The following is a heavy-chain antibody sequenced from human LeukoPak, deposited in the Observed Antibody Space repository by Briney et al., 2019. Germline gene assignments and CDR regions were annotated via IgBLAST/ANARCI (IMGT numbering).Heavy chain of an antibody. V-gene: IGHV3-30*02. D-gene: IGHD2-2*02. Sequence: PGGSLRLSCAGSGFTFSSYGMHWVRQAPGKGLEWVAFIRYDGSNKYYADSVKGRFTISRDNSKNTLYLQMNSLRAEDTAVYYCAKPGYCSSTSCYTVYIDYWGQGTLVTVSS. J-gene: IGHJ4*02. CDR1: GFTFSSYG. CDR2: IRYDGSNK. CDR3: AKPGYCSSTSCYTVYIDY.